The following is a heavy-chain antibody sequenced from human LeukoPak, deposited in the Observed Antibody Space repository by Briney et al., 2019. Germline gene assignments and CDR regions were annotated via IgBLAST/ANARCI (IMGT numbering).Heavy chain of an antibody. CDR2: IIPIFGTA. CDR1: GGTFSSYA. Sequence: SVKVSCXASGGTFSSYAISWVRQAPGQGLEWMGGIIPIFGTANYAQKFQGRVTITTDESTSTAYMELSSLRSEDTAVYYCARSPAQGYCSGGSCYSNAFDIWGQGTMVTVSS. CDR3: ARSPAQGYCSGGSCYSNAFDI. D-gene: IGHD2-15*01. J-gene: IGHJ3*02. V-gene: IGHV1-69*05.